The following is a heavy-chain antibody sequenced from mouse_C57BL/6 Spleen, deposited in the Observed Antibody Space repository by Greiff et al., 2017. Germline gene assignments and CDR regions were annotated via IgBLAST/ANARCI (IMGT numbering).Heavy chain of an antibody. CDR2: IYPGDGDT. CDR3: AREGGELGRSFDY. D-gene: IGHD4-1*01. CDR1: GYAFSSYW. J-gene: IGHJ2*01. Sequence: VQLQQSGAELVKPGASVKISCKASGYAFSSYWMNWVKQRPGKGLEWIGQIYPGDGDTNYNRKFKGKATLTADKSSSTAYMQLSSLTSEDSAVYFCAREGGELGRSFDYWGQGTTLTVSS. V-gene: IGHV1-80*01.